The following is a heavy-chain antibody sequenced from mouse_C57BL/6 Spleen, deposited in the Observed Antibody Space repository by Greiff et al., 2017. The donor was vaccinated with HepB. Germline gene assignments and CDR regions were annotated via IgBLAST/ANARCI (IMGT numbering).Heavy chain of an antibody. D-gene: IGHD4-1*01. CDR1: GFTFSSYA. CDR3: TRDVTGTHYFDY. V-gene: IGHV5-9-1*02. CDR2: ISSGGDYI. Sequence: EVKLVESGEGLVKPGGSLKLSCAASGFTFSSYAMSWVRQTPEKRLEWVAYISSGGDYIYYADTVKGRFTISRDNARNTLYLQMSSLKSEDTAMYYCTRDVTGTHYFDYWGQGTTLTVSS. J-gene: IGHJ2*01.